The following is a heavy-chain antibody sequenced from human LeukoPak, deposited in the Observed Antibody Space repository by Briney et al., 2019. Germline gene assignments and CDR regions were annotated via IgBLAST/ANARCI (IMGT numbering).Heavy chain of an antibody. D-gene: IGHD4-17*01. Sequence: SETLSLTCTVSGGSISSYYWSWIRQPPGKGLEWIGYIYHSGSANYNPSLKSRVTISVDTSRNQFSLKLTSVTAADTAVYYCARNPYGDHGYWGQGTLVTVSS. CDR3: ARNPYGDHGY. CDR1: GGSISSYY. V-gene: IGHV4-59*01. J-gene: IGHJ4*02. CDR2: IYHSGSA.